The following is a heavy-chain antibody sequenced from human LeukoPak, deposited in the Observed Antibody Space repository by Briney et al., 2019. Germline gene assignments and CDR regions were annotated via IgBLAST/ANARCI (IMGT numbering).Heavy chain of an antibody. Sequence: ASVKVSCEASGGTFSSYAISWVRQAPGQGLEWMGGIIPIFGTANYAQKFQGRVTITADESTSTAYMELSSLRSEDTAVYYCARAGASSGWYDYYYYYMDVWGKGTTVTISS. CDR1: GGTFSSYA. CDR3: ARAGASSGWYDYYYYYMDV. D-gene: IGHD6-19*01. J-gene: IGHJ6*03. CDR2: IIPIFGTA. V-gene: IGHV1-69*13.